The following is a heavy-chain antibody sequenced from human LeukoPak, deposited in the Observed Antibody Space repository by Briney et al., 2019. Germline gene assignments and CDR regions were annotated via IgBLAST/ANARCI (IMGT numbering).Heavy chain of an antibody. CDR2: MNPNSGNT. V-gene: IGHV1-8*01. CDR3: ARGPQAAAGTYYFDY. J-gene: IGHJ4*02. Sequence: ASVKVSCKASGYTFTSYDINWVRQASGQGLEWMGWMNPNSGNTGYAQKFQGRVTMTRNTSISTAYMELSSLRSEDTAVYYCARGPQAAAGTYYFDYWGQGTLVTVSS. D-gene: IGHD6-13*01. CDR1: GYTFTSYD.